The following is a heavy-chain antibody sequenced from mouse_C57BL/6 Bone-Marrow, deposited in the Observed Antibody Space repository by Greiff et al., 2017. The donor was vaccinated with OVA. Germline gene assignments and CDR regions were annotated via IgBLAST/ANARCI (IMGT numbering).Heavy chain of an antibody. CDR3: ARPHYYGSSRFAY. D-gene: IGHD1-1*01. CDR1: GYTFTSYG. J-gene: IGHJ3*01. V-gene: IGHV1-81*01. Sequence: QVTLKESGAELARPGASVKLSCKASGYTFTSYGISWVKQRTGQGLEWIGEIYPRSGNTYYNEKFKGKATLTADKSSSTAYMELRSLTSEDSAVYFCARPHYYGSSRFAYWGQGTLVTVSA. CDR2: IYPRSGNT.